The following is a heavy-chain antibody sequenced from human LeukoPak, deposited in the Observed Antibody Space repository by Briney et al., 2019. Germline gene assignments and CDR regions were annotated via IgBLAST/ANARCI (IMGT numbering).Heavy chain of an antibody. CDR2: INHRGTT. Sequence: PSETLSLTCAVYGGSFSGYYWTWIRQPPGKGLEWIGEINHRGTTHSNPSPKSRVIMTVDTSKKQFSLRLSSVTAADTAVYYCARVNFGTYSSSWYKGGYYYFYMDVWGTRTTVTVSS. CDR3: ARVNFGTYSSSWYKGGYYYFYMDV. J-gene: IGHJ6*03. V-gene: IGHV4-34*01. CDR1: GGSFSGYY. D-gene: IGHD6-13*01.